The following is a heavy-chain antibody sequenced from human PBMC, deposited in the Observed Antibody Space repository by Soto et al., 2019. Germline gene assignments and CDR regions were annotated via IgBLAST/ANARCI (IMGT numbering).Heavy chain of an antibody. D-gene: IGHD2-15*01. J-gene: IGHJ4*02. CDR1: GGSISSSSYY. CDR3: ARHIRINPILASVGPTDY. Sequence: SETLSLTCTVSGGSISSSSYYWGWIRQPPGKGLEWIGSIYYSGSTYYNPSLKSRVTISVDTSKNQFSLKLSSVTAADTAVYYFARHIRINPILASVGPTDYWGQGTLVTVSS. CDR2: IYYSGST. V-gene: IGHV4-39*01.